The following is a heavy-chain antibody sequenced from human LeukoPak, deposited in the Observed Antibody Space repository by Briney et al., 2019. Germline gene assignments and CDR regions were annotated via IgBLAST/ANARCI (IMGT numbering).Heavy chain of an antibody. J-gene: IGHJ4*02. D-gene: IGHD1-26*01. CDR3: ARTYRGSTLGGEYYFDY. Sequence: SVTVSCKASGGTFSSYAISWVRQAPGQGLEWMGRIIPILGIADYAQKFQGRVTITADKSTSTAYMELSSLRSEDTAVYYCARTYRGSTLGGEYYFDYWGQGTLVTVSS. V-gene: IGHV1-69*04. CDR1: GGTFSSYA. CDR2: IIPILGIA.